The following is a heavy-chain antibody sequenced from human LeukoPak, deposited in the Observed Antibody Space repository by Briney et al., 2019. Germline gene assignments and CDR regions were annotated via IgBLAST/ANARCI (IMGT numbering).Heavy chain of an antibody. V-gene: IGHV3-33*01. D-gene: IGHD3-22*01. J-gene: IGHJ4*02. CDR1: GFTFSSYG. CDR3: ATGRGHDSSPIDY. Sequence: GTSLRLSCAASGFTFSSYGMHWVRQAPGKGLEWVAVIWYDGSNKYYADSVKGRFTISRDSSKNTLYLQMNSLRAEDTAVYYCATGRGHDSSPIDYWGQGTLVTVSS. CDR2: IWYDGSNK.